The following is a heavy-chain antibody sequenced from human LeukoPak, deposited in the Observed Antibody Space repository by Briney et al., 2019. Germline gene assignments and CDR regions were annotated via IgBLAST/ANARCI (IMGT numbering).Heavy chain of an antibody. D-gene: IGHD3-16*01. Sequence: PSETLSLTCTVSGGSISSYYWSWIRQPAGKGLEWIGRIYTSGSTNYNPSLKSRVTMSVDTSKNQFSLKLSSVTAADTAVYYCARCMITFGGQASNWFDPWGQGTLVTVSS. CDR1: GGSISSYY. CDR3: ARCMITFGGQASNWFDP. V-gene: IGHV4-4*07. CDR2: IYTSGST. J-gene: IGHJ5*02.